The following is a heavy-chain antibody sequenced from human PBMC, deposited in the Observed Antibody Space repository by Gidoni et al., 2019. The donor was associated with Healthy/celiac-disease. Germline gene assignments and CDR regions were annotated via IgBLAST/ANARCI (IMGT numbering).Heavy chain of an antibody. V-gene: IGHV3-9*01. CDR2: SSWNSGSI. CDR3: AKDLYDSSGSLFDY. J-gene: IGHJ4*02. CDR1: GFTFDDYA. Sequence: EVQLVESGGGLVQPGRSLRLSCAASGFTFDDYAMHWVRQAPGKGLEWVSGSSWNSGSIGYADSVKGRFTISIDNAKNSLYLQMNSLRAEDTALYYCAKDLYDSSGSLFDYWGQGTLVTVSS. D-gene: IGHD3-22*01.